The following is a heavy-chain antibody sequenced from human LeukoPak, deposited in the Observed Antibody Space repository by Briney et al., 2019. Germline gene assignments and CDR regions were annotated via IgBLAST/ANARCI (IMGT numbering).Heavy chain of an antibody. CDR3: AREQDNYDSSGYYDY. CDR2: ISAYNGNT. CDR1: GHTFTGYY. J-gene: IGHJ4*02. D-gene: IGHD3-22*01. Sequence: GASVKVSCKASGHTFTGYYIHWVRQAPGQGLEWMGWISAYNGNTNYAQKLQGRVTMTTDTSTNTAYMELRSLRSDDTAVYYCAREQDNYDSSGYYDYWGQGTLVTVSS. V-gene: IGHV1-18*04.